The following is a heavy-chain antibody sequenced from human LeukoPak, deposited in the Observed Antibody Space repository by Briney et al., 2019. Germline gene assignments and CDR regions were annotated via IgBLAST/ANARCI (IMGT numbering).Heavy chain of an antibody. CDR1: GGSFSGYY. CDR2: INHSGST. J-gene: IGHJ2*01. D-gene: IGHD5-18*01. CDR3: ARRGRPLRGYSYGPYWYFDL. Sequence: SETLSLTCAVYGGSFSGYYWSWIRQPPGKGLEWIGEINHSGSTNYNPSLKSRVTISVDTSKNQFSLKLSSVTAADTAVYYCARRGRPLRGYSYGPYWYFDLWGRGTLVTVSS. V-gene: IGHV4-34*01.